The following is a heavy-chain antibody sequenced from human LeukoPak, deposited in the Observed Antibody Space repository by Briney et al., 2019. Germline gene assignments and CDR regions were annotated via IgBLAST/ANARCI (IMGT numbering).Heavy chain of an antibody. CDR2: IIPIFGTA. CDR3: ARDRAAAAGRIPDAFDI. J-gene: IGHJ3*02. Sequence: GASVKVSCKASGYTFTSYGISWVRQAPGQGLEWMGGIIPIFGTANYAQKFQGRVTITTDESTSTAYMELSSLRSEDTAVYYCARDRAAAAGRIPDAFDIWGQGTMVTVSS. D-gene: IGHD6-13*01. CDR1: GYTFTSYG. V-gene: IGHV1-69*05.